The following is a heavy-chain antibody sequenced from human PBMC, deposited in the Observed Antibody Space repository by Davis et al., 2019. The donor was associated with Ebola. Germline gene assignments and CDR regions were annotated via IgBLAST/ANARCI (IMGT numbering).Heavy chain of an antibody. CDR1: GFTFSSYS. Sequence: PGGSLRLSCAASGFTFSSYSMSWVRQAPGKGLEWVSSISSSGGHTFYADSVKGRFTISRDNSKNTVYVQMNSLRAEDTAVYFCARSGVVVAATEHFQHWGQGSLVTVSS. D-gene: IGHD2-15*01. J-gene: IGHJ1*01. CDR3: ARSGVVVAATEHFQH. V-gene: IGHV3-23*01. CDR2: ISSSGGHT.